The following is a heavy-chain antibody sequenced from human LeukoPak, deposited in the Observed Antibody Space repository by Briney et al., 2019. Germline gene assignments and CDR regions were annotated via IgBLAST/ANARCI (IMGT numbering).Heavy chain of an antibody. Sequence: GRSLRLSCAASGFTFSSYAMHWVRQAPGKGLEWVAVISYDGSNKYYADSVKGRFTISRDNSKNTLYLQMNSLRAEDTAVYYCARDRSVVVPAAMSGFDPWGQGTLVTVSS. CDR3: ARDRSVVVPAAMSGFDP. J-gene: IGHJ5*02. V-gene: IGHV3-30-3*01. CDR2: ISYDGSNK. CDR1: GFTFSSYA. D-gene: IGHD2-2*01.